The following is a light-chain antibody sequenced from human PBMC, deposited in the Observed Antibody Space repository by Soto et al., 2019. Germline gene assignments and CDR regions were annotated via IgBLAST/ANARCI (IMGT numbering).Light chain of an antibody. V-gene: IGKV3-20*01. J-gene: IGKJ2*01. CDR2: GTS. CDR3: QQYGTSPQYT. Sequence: EIGLTQSPVTLSFSPGERATLSCRASQSVSSSNLAWYQQKTGQAPRLLIYGTSSRATGIPDRFSGSGSGTDFTLTISRLEPEEFAVYYCQQYGTSPQYTFGQGTKLEIK. CDR1: QSVSSSN.